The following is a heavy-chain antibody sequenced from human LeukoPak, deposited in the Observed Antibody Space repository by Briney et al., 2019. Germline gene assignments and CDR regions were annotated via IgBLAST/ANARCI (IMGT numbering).Heavy chain of an antibody. CDR3: AKDLGMVGDQLLWLDRFDY. CDR2: FSGTITKI. Sequence: GGSLRLSCAASGITFAANAMSWVRQAPGKGLEWVSSFSGTITKIYYANSVKGRFTISRDNSKNTLYLQMNSLRAEDTAVYYCAKDLGMVGDQLLWLDRFDYWGQGTLVTVSS. D-gene: IGHD2-2*01. J-gene: IGHJ4*02. V-gene: IGHV3-23*01. CDR1: GITFAANA.